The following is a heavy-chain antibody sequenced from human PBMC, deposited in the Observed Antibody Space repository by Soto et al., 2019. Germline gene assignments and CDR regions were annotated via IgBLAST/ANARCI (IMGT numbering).Heavy chain of an antibody. Sequence: SVKVSCKASGGTFSSYAISWVRQAPGQGLEWMGGIIPIFGTANYAQKFQGRVTITADESTSTAYMELSSLRSEDTAVYYCARDTRGYSGYDNYYYYYGMDVWGQGTTVTV. V-gene: IGHV1-69*13. J-gene: IGHJ6*02. CDR1: GGTFSSYA. CDR3: ARDTRGYSGYDNYYYYYGMDV. D-gene: IGHD5-12*01. CDR2: IIPIFGTA.